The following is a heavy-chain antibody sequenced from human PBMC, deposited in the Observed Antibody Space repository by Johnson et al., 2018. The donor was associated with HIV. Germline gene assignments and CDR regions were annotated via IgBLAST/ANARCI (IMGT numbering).Heavy chain of an antibody. D-gene: IGHD3-16*01. CDR1: GFTFSNYG. CDR2: VWYDGGNK. Sequence: QVQLVESGGGVVQPGRSLRLSCVASGFTFSNYGMHWVRQAPGKGLEWVALVWYDGGNKYYADSVKGRFTIFRDNSENTLYLQMNSLRAEDTAVYFCAKDRTSLGFDAFDLWGQGTMVTVSS. J-gene: IGHJ3*01. V-gene: IGHV3-33*06. CDR3: AKDRTSLGFDAFDL.